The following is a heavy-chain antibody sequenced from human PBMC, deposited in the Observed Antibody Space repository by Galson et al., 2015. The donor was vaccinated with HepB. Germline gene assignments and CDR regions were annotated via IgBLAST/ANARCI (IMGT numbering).Heavy chain of an antibody. J-gene: IGHJ4*02. D-gene: IGHD4-17*01. V-gene: IGHV3-48*02. CDR1: GFSLGSSS. CDR3: ARDRYGDYLLDY. CDR2: ISSSGRSI. Sequence: LPCAASGFSLGSSSMNCARQGPGKGLEWVSYISSSGRSIYYADSVKGRFTLSRDNAKNSLYLQLNSLRDEDTAVYYCARDRYGDYLLDYWGQGTLVTVYS.